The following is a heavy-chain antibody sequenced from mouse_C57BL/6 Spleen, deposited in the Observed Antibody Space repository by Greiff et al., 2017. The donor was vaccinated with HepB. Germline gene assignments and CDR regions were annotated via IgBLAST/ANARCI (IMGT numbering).Heavy chain of an antibody. CDR1: GYSITSGYY. D-gene: IGHD2-3*01. V-gene: IGHV3-6*01. CDR3: ARAGYYADYYAMDY. CDR2: ISYDGSN. Sequence: EVKLQESGPGLVKPSQSLSLTCSVTGYSITSGYYWNWIRQFPGNKLEWMGYISYDGSNNYNPSLKNRISITRDTSKNQFFLKLNSVTTEDTATYYCARAGYYADYYAMDYWGQGTSVTVSS. J-gene: IGHJ4*01.